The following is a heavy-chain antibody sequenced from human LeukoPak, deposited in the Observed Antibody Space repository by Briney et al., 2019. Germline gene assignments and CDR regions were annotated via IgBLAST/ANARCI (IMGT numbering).Heavy chain of an antibody. CDR2: IYPGDSDT. J-gene: IGHJ2*01. Sequence: GESLKISCKGSGYSFTSYWIGWVRQMPGKGLEWMGIIYPGDSDTTYSPSSQGQVSISVDKSISTAYLQWRGLKASDTAMYYCARRPTLRGGDGWYFDPWGRGTLVTVSS. V-gene: IGHV5-51*01. CDR3: ARRPTLRGGDGWYFDP. CDR1: GYSFTSYW. D-gene: IGHD3-16*01.